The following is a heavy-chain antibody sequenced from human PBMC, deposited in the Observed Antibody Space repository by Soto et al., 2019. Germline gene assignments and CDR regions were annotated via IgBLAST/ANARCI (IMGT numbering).Heavy chain of an antibody. J-gene: IGHJ3*02. D-gene: IGHD2-15*01. Sequence: ASVKVSCKASGYTFTGYYIHWVRQAPGQGLEWMGWINPNSGSTNFAQKFQGRVTVTKDTSISTTYMDLSRLRSDDTAVYYCARYCSSVSCYDEIWGQGTMVTVSS. CDR3: ARYCSSVSCYDEI. V-gene: IGHV1-2*02. CDR1: GYTFTGYY. CDR2: INPNSGST.